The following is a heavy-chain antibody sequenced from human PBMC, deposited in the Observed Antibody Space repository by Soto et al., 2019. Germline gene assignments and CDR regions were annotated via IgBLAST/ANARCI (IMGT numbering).Heavy chain of an antibody. CDR2: ITTSGGNT. CDR1: GFTFSTYA. D-gene: IGHD2-8*01. Sequence: VQLLESGGGLVQPGGSLRLSCAASGFTFSTYAMSWVRQAPGKGLEWVSTITTSGGNTYYADSVQGRFTISRDNSKYTLYLQMNSLRAEDTAVYYCAGRYCTNGVCYTNYYYYIDVWGKGTTVTVSS. V-gene: IGHV3-23*01. CDR3: AGRYCTNGVCYTNYYYYIDV. J-gene: IGHJ6*03.